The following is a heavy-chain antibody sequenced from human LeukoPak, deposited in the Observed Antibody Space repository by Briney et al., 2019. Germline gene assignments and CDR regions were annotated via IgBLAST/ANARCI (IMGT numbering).Heavy chain of an antibody. J-gene: IGHJ3*02. CDR2: INPSGGST. V-gene: IGHV1-46*01. CDR1: GYMFTSSY. CDR3: ARDRGYYDSSGYRSDAFDM. D-gene: IGHD3-22*01. Sequence: ASVKVSCKASGYMFTSSYMHWVRQAPGQGLEWMGIINPSGGSTIYAHKFQGRVTMTRDTSTSTVYTELSSLRSEDTALYYCARDRGYYDSSGYRSDAFDMWGQGTMVTVSS.